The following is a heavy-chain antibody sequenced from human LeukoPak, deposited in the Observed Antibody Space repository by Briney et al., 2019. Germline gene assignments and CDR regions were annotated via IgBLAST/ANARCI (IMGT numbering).Heavy chain of an antibody. CDR2: ISYDGSNK. J-gene: IGHJ6*02. D-gene: IGHD2-2*02. Sequence: QTGGSLRLSCAASGFTFSSYAMHWVRQAPGKGPEWVAVISYDGSNKYCADSVKGRFTISRDNSKNTLYLQMNSLRAEDTAVYYCARDQGQPLYWYYGMDVWGQGTAVTVSS. CDR3: ARDQGQPLYWYYGMDV. CDR1: GFTFSSYA. V-gene: IGHV3-30*04.